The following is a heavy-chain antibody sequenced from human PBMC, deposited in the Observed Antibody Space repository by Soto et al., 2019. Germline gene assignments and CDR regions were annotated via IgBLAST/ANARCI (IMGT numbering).Heavy chain of an antibody. Sequence: QVQLQESGPGLVKPSETLSLTCTVSGGSISSYYWSWIRQPPGKGLEWIGYIYYSGSTNYNPSLKSRVPISVDTSKNQFSLKLCSVTAADTAVYYCAREGLTGTIGLYYYYGMDVWGQGTTVTVSS. CDR3: AREGLTGTIGLYYYYGMDV. CDR2: IYYSGST. D-gene: IGHD1-7*01. V-gene: IGHV4-59*01. CDR1: GGSISSYY. J-gene: IGHJ6*02.